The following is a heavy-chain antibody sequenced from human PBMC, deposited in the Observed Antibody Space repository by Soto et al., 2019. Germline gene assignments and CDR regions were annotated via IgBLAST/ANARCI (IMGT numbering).Heavy chain of an antibody. CDR1: GGSISSYY. J-gene: IGHJ6*02. CDR3: AREGEVAGSPLYYYYGMDV. V-gene: IGHV4-59*01. CDR2: IYYSGST. Sequence: SETLSLTCTVSGGSISSYYWSWIRQPPGKGLEWIGYIYYSGSTNYNPSLKSRVTISVDTSKNQFSLKLSSVTAADTAVYYCAREGEVAGSPLYYYYGMDVWGQGTTVTVSS. D-gene: IGHD6-19*01.